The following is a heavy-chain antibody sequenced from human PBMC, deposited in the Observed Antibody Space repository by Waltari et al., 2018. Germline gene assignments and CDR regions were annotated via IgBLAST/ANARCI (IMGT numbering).Heavy chain of an antibody. J-gene: IGHJ6*03. CDR2: IKNNASP. V-gene: IGHV4-34*01. Sequence: QVLLLQWGAGLLRPSETLSRTCAVDGGSFSGYYWSWHLQLPGKGLEWLGEIKNNASPYYHPSLNIRATISIETSKNQFSLNLDSVTAADTGVYYCARGWLQVAPPYYYYMDVWDRGTAVTVSS. D-gene: IGHD6-19*01. CDR3: ARGWLQVAPPYYYYMDV. CDR1: GGSFSGYY.